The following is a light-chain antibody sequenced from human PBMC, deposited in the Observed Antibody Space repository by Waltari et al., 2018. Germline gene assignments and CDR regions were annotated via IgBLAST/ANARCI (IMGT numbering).Light chain of an antibody. J-gene: IGLJ3*02. V-gene: IGLV7-46*01. CDR1: TGAVTSGHY. CDR3: LLWYSGARWV. Sequence: QAVVTQEPSLTVSPGGTVTLTCGSSTGAVTSGHYPYWFQQTPGQVPRTLIYDTINRHSGTPARFSGSLLGGKAGLTLPGAQPEDEAEYYCLLWYSGARWVFGGGTKLSVL. CDR2: DTI.